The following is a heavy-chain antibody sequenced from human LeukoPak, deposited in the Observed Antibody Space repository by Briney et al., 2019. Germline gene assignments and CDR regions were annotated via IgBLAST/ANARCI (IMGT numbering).Heavy chain of an antibody. CDR1: GGSFSGYY. CDR2: INHSGST. Sequence: PSETLSLTCAVYGGSFSGYYWSWIRQPPGKGLEWIGEINHSGSTNYNPSLKSRVTISVDTSKNQFSLKLSSVTAADTAVYYCARGGSSSWYRLPWFDPWGQGTLVTVSS. D-gene: IGHD6-13*01. J-gene: IGHJ5*02. V-gene: IGHV4-34*01. CDR3: ARGGSSSWYRLPWFDP.